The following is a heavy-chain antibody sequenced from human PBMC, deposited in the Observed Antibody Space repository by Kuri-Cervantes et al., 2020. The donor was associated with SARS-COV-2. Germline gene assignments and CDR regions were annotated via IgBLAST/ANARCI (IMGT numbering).Heavy chain of an antibody. CDR1: GGSISSYY. J-gene: IGHJ4*02. V-gene: IGHV4-4*07. D-gene: IGHD3-16*01. CDR2: IYTSGST. Sequence: SETLSLTCTVSGGSISSYYWSWIRQPAGKGLEWIGRIYTSGSTNYNPSLKSRATISVDTSKNQFSLKLSSVTAADTAVYYCARDEDGGGGDGYFDYWGQGTLVTVSS. CDR3: ARDEDGGGGDGYFDY.